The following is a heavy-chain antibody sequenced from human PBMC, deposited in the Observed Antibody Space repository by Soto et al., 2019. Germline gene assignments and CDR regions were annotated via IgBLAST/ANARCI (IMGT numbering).Heavy chain of an antibody. CDR1: GFTFSTYA. CDR2: ISTSGGST. D-gene: IGHD6-13*01. J-gene: IGHJ4*02. CDR3: GGNLDY. V-gene: IGHV3-23*01. Sequence: PGGSLKLSCAASGFTFSTYAMSWVRQAPGKGLEWVSSISTSGGSTYYADSVKGRFTISRDNSKNTLYLQTNSLRAGDTAVYYCGGNLDYGGQGTLVTVSS.